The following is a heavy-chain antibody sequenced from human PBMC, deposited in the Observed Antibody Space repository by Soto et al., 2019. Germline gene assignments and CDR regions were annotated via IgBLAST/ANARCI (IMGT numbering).Heavy chain of an antibody. J-gene: IGHJ4*02. V-gene: IGHV1-2*04. CDR1: GYTFTGYY. D-gene: IGHD5-12*01. CDR2: INPNSGGT. CDR3: VRDSPIGSTYSGYDGIDY. Sequence: EASVKVSCTASGYTFTGYYMHWVRQAPGQGLEWMGWINPNSGGTNYAQKFQGWVTMTRDTSTSTAYMELNSLRSEDTAVYYCVRDSPIGSTYSGYDGIDYWGQGTLVTVSS.